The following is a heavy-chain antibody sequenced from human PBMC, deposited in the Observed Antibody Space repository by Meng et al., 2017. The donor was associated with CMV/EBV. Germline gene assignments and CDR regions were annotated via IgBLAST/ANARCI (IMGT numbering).Heavy chain of an antibody. CDR3: ARFSCSGVICSKPDSWFDP. Sequence: ASVKVSCKASGYTFTSYDINWVRQATGQGLEWMGWMNPDSGNTDYAQKFQGRVTITRNTSISTAYMELSSLRSEDTAVYYCARFSCSGVICSKPDSWFDPWGQGTLVTVSS. J-gene: IGHJ5*02. CDR2: MNPDSGNT. CDR1: GYTFTSYD. D-gene: IGHD2-15*01. V-gene: IGHV1-8*03.